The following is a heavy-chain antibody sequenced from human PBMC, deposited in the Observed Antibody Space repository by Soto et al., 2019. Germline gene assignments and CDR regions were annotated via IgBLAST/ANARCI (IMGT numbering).Heavy chain of an antibody. CDR2: ISAYNGNT. CDR3: ARDPGPRRLYDSSGYYTNSGYSFDH. Sequence: ASVKVXCKASGYTXTSYGISWVRQAPGQGLEWMGWISAYNGNTNYAQSLQGRVTMTTDTSTTTAYMELRSLKSDDTAVYYCARDPGPRRLYDSSGYYTNSGYSFDHWGQGTLVTVSS. CDR1: GYTXTSYG. J-gene: IGHJ4*02. D-gene: IGHD3-22*01. V-gene: IGHV1-18*01.